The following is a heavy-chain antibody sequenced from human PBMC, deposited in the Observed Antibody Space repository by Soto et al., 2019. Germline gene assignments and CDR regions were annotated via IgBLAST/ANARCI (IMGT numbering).Heavy chain of an antibody. Sequence: ASVKVFCKASGYTFTSYGISLVRQAPEEGLDVMGWISTYNGNTNDAQRLKGRATMTTTTSRGTAYLNLRSLESDDTAVYYCARDISVAGTASSIDYWGQGTLVTVSS. CDR2: ISTYNGNT. V-gene: IGHV1-18*01. CDR1: GYTFTSYG. J-gene: IGHJ4*02. CDR3: ARDISVAGTASSIDY. D-gene: IGHD1-7*01.